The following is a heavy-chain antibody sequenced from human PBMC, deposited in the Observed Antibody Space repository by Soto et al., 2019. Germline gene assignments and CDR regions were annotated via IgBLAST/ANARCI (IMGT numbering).Heavy chain of an antibody. CDR3: ARVRASEDYSNWFDP. CDR1: GGSISSGDYY. CDR2: IYYSGST. J-gene: IGHJ5*02. D-gene: IGHD2-15*01. V-gene: IGHV4-30-4*01. Sequence: QVQLQESGPGLVKPSQTLSLTCTVSGGSISSGDYYWSWIRQPPGKGLEWIGYIYYSGSTYYNPSLKSRVTISVDTSKNQFSLKLSSVTAADTAVYYCARVRASEDYSNWFDPWGQGTLVTVSS.